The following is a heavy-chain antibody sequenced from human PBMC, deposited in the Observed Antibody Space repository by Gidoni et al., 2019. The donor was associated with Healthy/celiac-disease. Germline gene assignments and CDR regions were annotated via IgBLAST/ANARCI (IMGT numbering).Heavy chain of an antibody. CDR2: IYASGST. CDR3: ARESEGCSSTSCYTGAIDY. CDR1: GGSISSGRDY. D-gene: IGHD2-2*02. V-gene: IGHV4-61*02. J-gene: IGHJ4*02. Sequence: QVQLQESAPGLVKPSQTLSLTCTVSGGSISSGRDYWSWLRLPAGKGLEWIGRIYASGSTNYNPSLKSRVTISVDTSKTQYSLKLSSVTAADTAVYYCARESEGCSSTSCYTGAIDYWGQGTLVTVSS.